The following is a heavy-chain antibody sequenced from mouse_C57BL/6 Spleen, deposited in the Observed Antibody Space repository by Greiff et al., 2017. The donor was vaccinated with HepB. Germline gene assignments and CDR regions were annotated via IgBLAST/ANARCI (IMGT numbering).Heavy chain of an antibody. CDR2: ISDGGSYT. Sequence: EVKVVESGGGLVKPGGSLKLSCAASGFTFSSYAMSWVRQTPEKRLEWVATISDGGSYTYYPDNVKGRFTISRDNAKNNLYLQMSQLKSEDTAMYYCARGIYYYGSSPPYFDYWGQGTTLTVSS. CDR3: ARGIYYYGSSPPYFDY. D-gene: IGHD1-1*01. CDR1: GFTFSSYA. V-gene: IGHV5-4*03. J-gene: IGHJ2*01.